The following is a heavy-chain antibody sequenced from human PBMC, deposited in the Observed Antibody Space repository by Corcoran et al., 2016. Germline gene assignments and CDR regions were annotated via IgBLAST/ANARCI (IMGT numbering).Heavy chain of an antibody. J-gene: IGHJ6*02. V-gene: IGHV3-30*18. D-gene: IGHD1-1*01. CDR3: AKDRGRMGSLGLENYHYGMDA. CDR2: ISHDGSTK. CDR1: GFTFSGHG. Sequence: QVQLVESGGGVVQPGRSLRLSCEASGFTFSGHGMHWVRQAPGKGLEWVAVISHDGSTKYYADSVKGRFTISRDNSKNTLYLQMSSLTADDTAVYDCAKDRGRMGSLGLENYHYGMDAWGQGTTVIVSS.